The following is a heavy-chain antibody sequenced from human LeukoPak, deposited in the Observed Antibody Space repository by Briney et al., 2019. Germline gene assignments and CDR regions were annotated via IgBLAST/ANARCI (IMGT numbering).Heavy chain of an antibody. CDR1: GGSISSYY. CDR3: ARGTPYGDGYAL. V-gene: IGHV4-59*01. Sequence: SETLSLTCTVSGGSISSYYWSWIRQPPGKGLEWIGYIYYSGSTNYNPSLKSRVTISVDTSKNQFSLKLSSVTAADTAVYYCARGTPYGDGYALWGQGTLVTVSS. J-gene: IGHJ4*02. CDR2: IYYSGST. D-gene: IGHD5-24*01.